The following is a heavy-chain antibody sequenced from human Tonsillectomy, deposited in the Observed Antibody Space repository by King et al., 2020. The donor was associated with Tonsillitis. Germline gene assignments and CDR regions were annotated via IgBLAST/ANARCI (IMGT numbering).Heavy chain of an antibody. CDR2: ISGSGGNT. Sequence: VQLVESGGGLVQPGGSLRLSCAASGFTFSSYAMTWVRQAPGKGLEWVSGISGSGGNTFYADSGKGRFTISRDNSKDTLYLHMNSLRAEETAVYYCAKDPYSSGWYWTFDDWGPGTLVTVSS. V-gene: IGHV3-23*04. J-gene: IGHJ4*02. CDR3: AKDPYSSGWYWTFDD. CDR1: GFTFSSYA. D-gene: IGHD6-19*01.